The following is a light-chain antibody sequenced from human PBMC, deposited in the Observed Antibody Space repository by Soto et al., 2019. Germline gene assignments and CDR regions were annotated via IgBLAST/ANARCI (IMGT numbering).Light chain of an antibody. J-gene: IGKJ4*01. V-gene: IGKV3-20*01. CDR2: GAS. CDR1: QSVSRNY. Sequence: EIVLTQSPGTLSLSPGERATLSCRASQSVSRNYLAWYQQKPAQAPRLLIYGASSRATGIPDRFSGSGSGTDFTLTISRLEAEDFAVYYCQHYATSRLTFGGGTKVEIK. CDR3: QHYATSRLT.